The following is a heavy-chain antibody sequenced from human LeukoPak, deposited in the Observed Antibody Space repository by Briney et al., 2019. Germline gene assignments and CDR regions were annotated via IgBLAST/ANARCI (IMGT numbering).Heavy chain of an antibody. D-gene: IGHD3-10*01. V-gene: IGHV3-23*01. Sequence: GGSLRLSCAAAGFTFSSYAMSWVRQAPGKGLEWVSTISPSGGVTFYSDSVRGRFTISRDYSKDTLFLQMNSLRAEDTALYYCAKAHVPTMIRGVVSSDWGQGTLVTVSS. CDR1: GFTFSSYA. CDR2: ISPSGGVT. CDR3: AKAHVPTMIRGVVSSD. J-gene: IGHJ4*02.